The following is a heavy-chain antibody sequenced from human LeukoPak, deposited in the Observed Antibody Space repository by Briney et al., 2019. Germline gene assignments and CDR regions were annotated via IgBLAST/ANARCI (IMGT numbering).Heavy chain of an antibody. D-gene: IGHD2-15*01. V-gene: IGHV3-23*01. CDR2: ITGGGDTT. Sequence: GGSLRLSCAASGFTFSSYAMTWVRQAPGKGLEWVSSITGGGDTTYYADSVRGRSTISRDNSKNTLSLQINSLRAEDRAVHYCAKERSEVVVAATNYWGQGTLVTLSS. J-gene: IGHJ4*02. CDR3: AKERSEVVVAATNY. CDR1: GFTFSSYA.